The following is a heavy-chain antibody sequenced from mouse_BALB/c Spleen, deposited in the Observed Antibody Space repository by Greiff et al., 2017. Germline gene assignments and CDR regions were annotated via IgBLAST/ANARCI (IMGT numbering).Heavy chain of an antibody. CDR2: IYPGGGYT. V-gene: IGHV1-63*02. J-gene: IGHJ4*01. Sequence: QVQLQQSGAELVRPGTSVKISCKASGYTFTNYWLGWVKQRPGHGLEWIGDIYPGGGYTNYNEKFKGKATLTADTSSSTAYMQLSSLTSEDSAVYFCARAVPMGAMDYWGQGTSVTVSS. CDR1: GYTFTNYW. CDR3: ARAVPMGAMDY. D-gene: IGHD5-1*01.